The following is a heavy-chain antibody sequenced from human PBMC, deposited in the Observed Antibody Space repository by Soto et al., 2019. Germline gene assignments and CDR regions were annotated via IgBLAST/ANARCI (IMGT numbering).Heavy chain of an antibody. CDR1: GFAFNNDW. CDR2: IKEDGTNT. J-gene: IGHJ4*02. Sequence: EVQVVESGGDLVQPGGSLRLSCAASGFAFNNDWMTWVRQASGKGLEWVASIKEDGTNTYYADSVRGRLTLSRDNTKNSLYLQMNSLRAEDTAVYYCARGGGIVDNWGQGTRVTVSS. D-gene: IGHD3-10*01. CDR3: ARGGGIVDN. V-gene: IGHV3-7*01.